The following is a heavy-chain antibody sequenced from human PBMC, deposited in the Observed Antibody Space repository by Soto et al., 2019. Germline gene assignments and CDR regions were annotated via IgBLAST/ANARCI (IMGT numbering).Heavy chain of an antibody. CDR2: INTDGSTI. V-gene: IGHV3-74*01. Sequence: EVQLVESGGGLVQPGGSLRLSCAASGFTFSSYWMHWVRQAPGKGLVWVSRINTDGSTISYTDSVRGRFTISRDNAKSTLYLQMNSLRAEDTAVYYCGRVGVGHWSFDLWGSGTLVTVSS. J-gene: IGHJ2*01. D-gene: IGHD3-10*01. CDR1: GFTFSSYW. CDR3: GRVGVGHWSFDL.